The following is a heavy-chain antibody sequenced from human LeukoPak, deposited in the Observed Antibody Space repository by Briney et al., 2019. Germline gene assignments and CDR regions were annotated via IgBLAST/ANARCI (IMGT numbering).Heavy chain of an antibody. CDR1: GSSVSSGNYY. D-gene: IGHD3-10*01. CDR3: ARLSQSGGHYYGMDV. V-gene: IGHV4-61*01. J-gene: IGHJ6*02. Sequence: PSETLSLTCTVSGSSVSSGNYYWSWIRQPPGKGLEWIGYIYYSGSTNYNPSLKSRVTISVDKSKNQFSLKLSSVTAADTAVYYCARLSQSGGHYYGMDVWGQGTTVTVSS. CDR2: IYYSGST.